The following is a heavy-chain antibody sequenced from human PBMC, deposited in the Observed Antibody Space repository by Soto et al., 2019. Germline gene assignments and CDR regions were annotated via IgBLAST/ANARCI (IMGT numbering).Heavy chain of an antibody. V-gene: IGHV2-5*02. CDR1: GFSLSTNGVG. CDR3: AHRRARNNIAAFDY. D-gene: IGHD6-25*01. Sequence: QITLKESGPTLVKPKQTLTLTCTFSGFSLSTNGVGVGWIRQPPGKALEWLALIYWDDDKRYSPSLKSRLTITKDTSKNQVVLTMTNMDPVDTATYYCAHRRARNNIAAFDYWGQGTLVTVSS. CDR2: IYWDDDK. J-gene: IGHJ4*02.